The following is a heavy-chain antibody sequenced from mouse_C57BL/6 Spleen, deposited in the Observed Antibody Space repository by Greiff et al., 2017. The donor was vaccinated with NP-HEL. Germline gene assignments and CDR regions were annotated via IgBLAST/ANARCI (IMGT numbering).Heavy chain of an antibody. J-gene: IGHJ2*01. D-gene: IGHD1-1*01. Sequence: EVNLVESGGDLVKPGGSLKLSCAASGFTFSSYGMSWVRQTPDKRLEWVATISSGGSYTYYPDSVKGRFTISRDNAKNTLYLQMSSLKSEDTAMYYCARHGDYYGSSHYFDYWGQGTTLTVSS. V-gene: IGHV5-6*01. CDR2: ISSGGSYT. CDR1: GFTFSSYG. CDR3: ARHGDYYGSSHYFDY.